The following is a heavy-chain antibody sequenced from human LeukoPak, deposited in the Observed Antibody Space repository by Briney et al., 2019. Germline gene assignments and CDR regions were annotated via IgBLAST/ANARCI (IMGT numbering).Heavy chain of an antibody. J-gene: IGHJ4*02. CDR3: AKHGTDYDFWSGQYYFDC. V-gene: IGHV3-23*01. CDR2: ISGSGGTT. D-gene: IGHD3-3*01. Sequence: GGSLRLSCAASGFTFSSYAMSWVRQVPGKGLEWVSVISGSGGTTNYADSVKGRFTISRDNSKNTLYLQMNSLRAGDTAVYYCAKHGTDYDFWSGQYYFDCWGQGTLVTVSS. CDR1: GFTFSSYA.